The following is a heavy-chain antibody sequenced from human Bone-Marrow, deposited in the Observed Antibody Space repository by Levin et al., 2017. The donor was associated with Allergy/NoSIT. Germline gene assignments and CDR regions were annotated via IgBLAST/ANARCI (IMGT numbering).Heavy chain of an antibody. CDR2: ISYDGSNK. CDR3: AKVYYDYVCGTYRDALDAFHM. Sequence: GGSLRLSCAVSGFSFTLFGMHWVRQAPGKGLEWVTFISYDGSNKYYADSVKGRFTISRDNSKNTLFLQMNSLRAEDTAIYYCAKVYYDYVCGTYRDALDAFHMWGQGTMVTVSS. V-gene: IGHV3-30*18. CDR1: GFSFTLFG. D-gene: IGHD3-16*02. J-gene: IGHJ3*02.